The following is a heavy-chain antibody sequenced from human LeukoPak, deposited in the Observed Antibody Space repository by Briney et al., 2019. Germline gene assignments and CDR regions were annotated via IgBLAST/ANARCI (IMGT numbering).Heavy chain of an antibody. J-gene: IGHJ6*04. Sequence: GASVKVSCKASGYTFTGYYMHWVRQAPGQGLEWMGWINPNSGGTNYAQKFQGRVTMTRDTSISTAYMELSSLRSEDTAVYYCARDRDSSSWYEGAGYYYYGMDVWGKGTTVTVSS. CDR2: INPNSGGT. V-gene: IGHV1-2*02. CDR3: ARDRDSSSWYEGAGYYYYGMDV. D-gene: IGHD6-13*01. CDR1: GYTFTGYY.